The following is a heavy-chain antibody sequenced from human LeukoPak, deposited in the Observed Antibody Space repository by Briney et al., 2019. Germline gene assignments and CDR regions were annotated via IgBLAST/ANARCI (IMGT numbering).Heavy chain of an antibody. Sequence: GGSLRLSCAASGLTFSNHWMHWVRQAPGKGLMWVSRINRDGSRTDYADSVKGRFTISRDDAKNTLYLQVSSLRAEDMAVYFCARGGSDTAMAHDYWGQGTLVTVSS. CDR3: ARGGSDTAMAHDY. D-gene: IGHD5-18*01. V-gene: IGHV3-74*01. CDR2: INRDGSRT. CDR1: GLTFSNHW. J-gene: IGHJ4*02.